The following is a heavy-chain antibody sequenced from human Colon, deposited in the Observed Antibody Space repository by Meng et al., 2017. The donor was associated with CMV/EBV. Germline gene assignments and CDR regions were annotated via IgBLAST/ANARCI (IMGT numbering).Heavy chain of an antibody. D-gene: IGHD5-24*01. CDR3: ARDPGDGYNYLFDN. Sequence: GGSLRLSCAASGFTFNSYAMTWVRQAPGEGLEWVSVISGSGGSTYYADSVKGRFTISRDNSKNTLYLQMNSLRVEDTAVYYCARDPGDGYNYLFDNWGQGTLVTVSS. J-gene: IGHJ4*02. CDR2: ISGSGGST. V-gene: IGHV3-23*01. CDR1: GFTFNSYA.